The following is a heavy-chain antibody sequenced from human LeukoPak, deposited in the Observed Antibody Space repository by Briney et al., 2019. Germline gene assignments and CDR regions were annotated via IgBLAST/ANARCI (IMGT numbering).Heavy chain of an antibody. CDR1: GGTFSSYA. V-gene: IGHV1-69*05. CDR3: ARDVYYDSSGYYNY. J-gene: IGHJ4*02. CDR2: IIPIFGTA. Sequence: ASVKVSCKASGGTFSSYATSWVRQAPGQGLEWMGGIIPIFGTANYAQKFQGRVTITTDESTSTAYMELSSLRSEDTAVYYCARDVYYDSSGYYNYWGQGTLVAVSS. D-gene: IGHD3-22*01.